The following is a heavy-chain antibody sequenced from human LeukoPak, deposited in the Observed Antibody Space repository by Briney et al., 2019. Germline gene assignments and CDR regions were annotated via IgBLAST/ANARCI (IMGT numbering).Heavy chain of an antibody. CDR2: INHSGST. V-gene: IGHV4-34*01. CDR3: ARRTYSSSSLDY. CDR1: GGSFSGYY. D-gene: IGHD6-6*01. Sequence: SETLSLTCAVYGGSFSGYYWSWIRQPPGKGLEWIGEINHSGSTYYNPSLKSRVTISVDTSKNQFSLKLSSVTAADTAVYYCARRTYSSSSLDYWGQGTLVTVSS. J-gene: IGHJ4*02.